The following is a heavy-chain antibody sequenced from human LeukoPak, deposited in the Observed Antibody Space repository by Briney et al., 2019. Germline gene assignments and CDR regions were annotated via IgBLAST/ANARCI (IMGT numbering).Heavy chain of an antibody. V-gene: IGHV3-30*02. D-gene: IGHD3-16*02. Sequence: SGGSLRLSCAAAGFTFSSYGMHWVRQAPGKGLEWVAFIRYDGSNKYYADSVKGRFTISRDNSKNTLYLQTNSLRAEDTAVYYCVKEPYDYFWGSYRFDYWGQGTLVTVSS. CDR3: VKEPYDYFWGSYRFDY. CDR1: GFTFSSYG. J-gene: IGHJ4*02. CDR2: IRYDGSNK.